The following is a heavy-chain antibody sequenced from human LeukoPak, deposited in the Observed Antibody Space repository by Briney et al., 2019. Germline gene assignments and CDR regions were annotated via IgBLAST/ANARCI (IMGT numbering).Heavy chain of an antibody. CDR2: IYYSGST. CDR3: AREGYSCYYFPSAPGWFDP. Sequence: SETLSLTCTVSGGSISSYYWSWLRQPPGKGLEWIGYIYYSGSTNYNPSLKSRVPISVDTSKNQFALKLSSVTAADTAVYYCAREGYSCYYFPSAPGWFDPWGQGTLVTVSS. V-gene: IGHV4-59*01. J-gene: IGHJ5*02. CDR1: GGSISSYY. D-gene: IGHD5-12*01.